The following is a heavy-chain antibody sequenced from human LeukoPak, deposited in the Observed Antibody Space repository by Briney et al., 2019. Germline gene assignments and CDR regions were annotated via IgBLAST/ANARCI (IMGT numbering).Heavy chain of an antibody. D-gene: IGHD3-10*01. CDR1: GFMFTSYW. CDR3: ARDRLEEVTMVRGVIVLYYYYYMDV. J-gene: IGHJ6*03. Sequence: PGGSLRLSCAASGFMFTSYWMSWVHQAPGKGLEWVANINQDGSAKYYVDSVKGRFTISRDNAKNSLYLQTNSLRAEDTAVYYCARDRLEEVTMVRGVIVLYYYYYMDVWGKGPTVTVS. V-gene: IGHV3-7*01. CDR2: INQDGSAK.